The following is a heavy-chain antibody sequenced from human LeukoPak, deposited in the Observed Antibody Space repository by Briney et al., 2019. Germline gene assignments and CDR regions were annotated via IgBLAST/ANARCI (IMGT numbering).Heavy chain of an antibody. Sequence: VRSLRLSCAASGFTFSSYDMHWVRQAPGKGLEWVAVLWYDGNNRYYADSVKGRFTISRDNSKNTLYLQMNSLRAEDTAVYYCARESGAGTCDYWGQGTLVTVSS. V-gene: IGHV3-33*01. D-gene: IGHD6-13*01. J-gene: IGHJ4*02. CDR1: GFTFSSYD. CDR3: ARESGAGTCDY. CDR2: LWYDGNNR.